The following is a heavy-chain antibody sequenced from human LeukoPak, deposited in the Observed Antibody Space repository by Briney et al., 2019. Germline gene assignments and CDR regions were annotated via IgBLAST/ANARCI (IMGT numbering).Heavy chain of an antibody. Sequence: SVKVSCKASGGTFSSYAISWVRQAPGQGLEWMGGITPIFGTANYAQKFQGRVTITADKSTSTAYMELSSLRSEDTAVYYCARADDSSGYQPRYYFDYWGQGTLVTVST. V-gene: IGHV1-69*06. CDR1: GGTFSSYA. D-gene: IGHD3-22*01. J-gene: IGHJ4*02. CDR3: ARADDSSGYQPRYYFDY. CDR2: ITPIFGTA.